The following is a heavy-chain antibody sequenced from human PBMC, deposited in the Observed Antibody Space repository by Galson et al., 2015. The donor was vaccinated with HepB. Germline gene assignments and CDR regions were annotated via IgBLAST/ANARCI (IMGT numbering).Heavy chain of an antibody. CDR1: GFTFSSYA. CDR2: ISGSGGST. Sequence: SLRLSCAASGFTFSSYAMSWVRQAPGKGLEWVSAISGSGGSTYYADSVKGRFTISRDNSKNTLYLQMNSLRAEDTAVYYCAKVSYYYDSSGPSGYFDYWGQGTLVTVSS. V-gene: IGHV3-23*01. D-gene: IGHD3-22*01. J-gene: IGHJ4*02. CDR3: AKVSYYYDSSGPSGYFDY.